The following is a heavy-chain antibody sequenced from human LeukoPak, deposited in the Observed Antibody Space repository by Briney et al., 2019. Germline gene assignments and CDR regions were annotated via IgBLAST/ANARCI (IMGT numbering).Heavy chain of an antibody. V-gene: IGHV4-30-2*01. J-gene: IGHJ4*02. CDR3: ARGSSAYGSGSYLYFDY. CDR1: GGSISSGGYY. CDR2: IYHSGST. Sequence: SETLSLTCTVSGGSISSGGYYWSWIRQPPGKGLEWIGYIYHSGSTYYNPSLKSRVTISVGRSKNQFSLKLSSVTAADTAVYYCARGSSAYGSGSYLYFDYWGQGTLVTVSS. D-gene: IGHD3-10*01.